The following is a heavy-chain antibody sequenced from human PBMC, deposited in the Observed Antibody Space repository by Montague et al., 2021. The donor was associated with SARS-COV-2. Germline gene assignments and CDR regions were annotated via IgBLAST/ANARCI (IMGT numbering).Heavy chain of an antibody. D-gene: IGHD3-3*01. CDR1: GGSFSGYY. J-gene: IGHJ5*02. CDR3: ARGRTDLGAYYDFWSGYYWSGQNWFDP. CDR2: INNSGRT. Sequence: SETLSLTCAVYGGSFSGYYWSWIRQPPRKGLEWIGEINNSGRTNYKQSLKSRVNISVDTYKNQCSLKLSSVTAADTAVYYCARGRTDLGAYYDFWSGYYWSGQNWFDPWSQGTLVTVSS. V-gene: IGHV4-34*01.